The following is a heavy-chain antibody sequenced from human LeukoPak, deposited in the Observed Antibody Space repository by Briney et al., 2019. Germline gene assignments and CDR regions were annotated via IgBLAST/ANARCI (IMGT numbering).Heavy chain of an antibody. CDR1: GYTFTAYY. J-gene: IGHJ5*02. V-gene: IGHV1-2*02. Sequence: ASVKVSCKASGYTFTAYYMHWVRQAPGQGLEWMGWINPNSGGTNYAQKFQGRVTMTRDTSISTAYMELSRLRSDDTAVYYCARSAYLTGWFDPWGQGTLVTVSS. CDR3: ARSAYLTGWFDP. CDR2: INPNSGGT. D-gene: IGHD2/OR15-2a*01.